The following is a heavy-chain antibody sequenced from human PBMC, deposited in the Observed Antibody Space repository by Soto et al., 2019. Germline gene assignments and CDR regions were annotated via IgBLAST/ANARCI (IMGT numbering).Heavy chain of an antibody. CDR3: ARLADDFWSGYYPYYYYYMDV. CDR1: GFTFSSYG. CDR2: IWYDGSNK. D-gene: IGHD3-3*01. J-gene: IGHJ6*03. V-gene: IGHV3-33*01. Sequence: QVQLVESGGGVVQPGRSLRLSCAASGFTFSSYGMHWVRQAPGKGLEWVAVIWYDGSNKYYADSVKGRFTISRDNSKNTLYLQMNSLRAEDTAVYYCARLADDFWSGYYPYYYYYMDVCGKGTTVTVSS.